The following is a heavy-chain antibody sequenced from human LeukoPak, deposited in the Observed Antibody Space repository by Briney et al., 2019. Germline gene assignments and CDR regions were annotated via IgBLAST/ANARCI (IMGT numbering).Heavy chain of an antibody. D-gene: IGHD3-10*01. J-gene: IGHJ5*02. CDR2: ISAYNGNT. Sequence: ASVKVSCKASGYTFTSYGISWVRQAPGQGLEWMGWISAYNGNTNYAQKLQGRVTMTTDTSTSTAYMELRSLRSDDTAVYYCARAYGSGSSLFWFDPWGQGTLVTVSS. CDR1: GYTFTSYG. V-gene: IGHV1-18*01. CDR3: ARAYGSGSSLFWFDP.